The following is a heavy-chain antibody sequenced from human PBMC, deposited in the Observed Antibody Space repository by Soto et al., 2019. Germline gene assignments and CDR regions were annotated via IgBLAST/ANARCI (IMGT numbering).Heavy chain of an antibody. V-gene: IGHV4-59*01. Sequence: SSETLSLTCTVSGGSISSYYWSWIRQPPGKGLEWIGYIYYSGSTNYNPSLKSRVTISVDTSKNQFSLKPSSVTAADTAVYYCARDTYYYDSSGYYVFEYRGQGTLVTVCS. D-gene: IGHD3-22*01. CDR1: GGSISSYY. CDR3: ARDTYYYDSSGYYVFEY. J-gene: IGHJ4*02. CDR2: IYYSGST.